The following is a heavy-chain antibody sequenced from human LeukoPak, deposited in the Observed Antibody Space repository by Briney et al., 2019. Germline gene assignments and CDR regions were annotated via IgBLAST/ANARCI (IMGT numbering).Heavy chain of an antibody. CDR3: ARNNFHDYSRRAFDI. Sequence: SETLSLTCTVSGGSISSSSYYWGWIRQPPGKGLEWIGSIYYSGSTYYNPSLKSRVTISVDTSKNQFSLKLSSVTAADTAVYYCARNNFHDYSRRAFDIWGKGTMVTVSS. CDR1: GGSISSSSYY. V-gene: IGHV4-39*01. CDR2: IYYSGST. D-gene: IGHD4-11*01. J-gene: IGHJ3*02.